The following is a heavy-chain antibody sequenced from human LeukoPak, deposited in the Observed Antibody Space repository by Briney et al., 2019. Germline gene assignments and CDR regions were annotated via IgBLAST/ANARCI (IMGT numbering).Heavy chain of an antibody. V-gene: IGHV1-18*01. CDR3: ARDYYDSSGHRRWFDP. Sequence: ASVKVSCKASGYTFTSYGISWVRQAPGQGLEWMGWISAYNGNTNYAQKLQGRVTVTTDTSTSTAYMELRSLRSDDTAVYYCARDYYDSSGHRRWFDPWGQGTLVTVSS. CDR2: ISAYNGNT. CDR1: GYTFTSYG. J-gene: IGHJ5*02. D-gene: IGHD3-22*01.